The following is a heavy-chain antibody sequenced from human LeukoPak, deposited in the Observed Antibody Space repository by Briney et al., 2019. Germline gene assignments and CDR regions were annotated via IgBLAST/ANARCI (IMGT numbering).Heavy chain of an antibody. CDR3: ARHLSGVTGYTYGRGIDY. CDR1: GFIFSNYA. Sequence: SGGSLRLSCAASGFIFSNYAMQWVRQAPGKGLEWVANIKKDGSEKYYVDSVKGRFTISRDNAKTPLYLQMNSLRAEDTAVYYCARHLSGVTGYTYGRGIDYWGQGTLVTVSS. J-gene: IGHJ4*02. CDR2: IKKDGSEK. V-gene: IGHV3-7*01. D-gene: IGHD5-18*01.